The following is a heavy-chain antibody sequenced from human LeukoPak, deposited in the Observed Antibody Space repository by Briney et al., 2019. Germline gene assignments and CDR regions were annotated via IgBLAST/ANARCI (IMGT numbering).Heavy chain of an antibody. CDR2: VYYSGNT. CDR3: ARHGGATIVETFLHAFDI. J-gene: IGHJ3*02. D-gene: IGHD2-15*01. Sequence: SESLSLTCTVSGGSISSYYWSWIRQPPGKGLEWIGYVYYSGNTNYNPSLKSRVGISMATSKNQLSLQLKSVTAGDTAMYYCARHGGATIVETFLHAFDIWGQGTMVTVSS. CDR1: GGSISSYY. V-gene: IGHV4-59*08.